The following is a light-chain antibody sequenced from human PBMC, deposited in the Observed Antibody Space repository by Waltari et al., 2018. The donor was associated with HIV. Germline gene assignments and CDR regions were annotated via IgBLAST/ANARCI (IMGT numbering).Light chain of an antibody. CDR2: AAS. CDR1: QSISGY. V-gene: IGKV1-39*01. J-gene: IGKJ2*02. Sequence: DIQMTQSPSSLSASLGDRVTFICRASQSISGYLNWYQQKPGKAPELLIYAASSLQSGVPSRFSGSVSGTDFTLTISSLQPEDLGTYYCQQTYSPPCTFGQGTRLEIK. CDR3: QQTYSPPCT.